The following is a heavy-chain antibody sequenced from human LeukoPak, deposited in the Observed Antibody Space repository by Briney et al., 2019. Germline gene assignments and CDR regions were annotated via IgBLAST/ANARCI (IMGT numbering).Heavy chain of an antibody. CDR3: ARDGSGWNFDY. CDR2: INWNGGST. D-gene: IGHD6-19*01. Sequence: GGSLRLSCAASGFTFDDYGMTWVRQGPGKGLEWVSDINWNGGSTGYADSVKGRFTISRDNAKNSLYLQMNSLRAEDTALYYCARDGSGWNFDYWGQGALVTVSS. V-gene: IGHV3-20*04. CDR1: GFTFDDYG. J-gene: IGHJ4*02.